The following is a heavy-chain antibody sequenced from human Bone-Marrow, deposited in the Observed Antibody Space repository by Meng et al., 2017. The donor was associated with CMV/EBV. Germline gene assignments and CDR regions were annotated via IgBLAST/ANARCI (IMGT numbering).Heavy chain of an antibody. D-gene: IGHD3-9*01. J-gene: IGHJ6*02. CDR1: GFTFSSYE. CDR2: ISSSGSTI. V-gene: IGHV3-48*03. CDR3: ARVCKKYYDILTGYHYYYYYYGMDV. Sequence: GESLKISCAASGFTFSSYEMNWVRQAPGKGLEWVSYISSSGSTIYYADSVKGRFTISRDNSKNTLYLQMNSLRAEDTAVYYCARVCKKYYDILTGYHYYYYYYGMDVWGQGTTVTVSS.